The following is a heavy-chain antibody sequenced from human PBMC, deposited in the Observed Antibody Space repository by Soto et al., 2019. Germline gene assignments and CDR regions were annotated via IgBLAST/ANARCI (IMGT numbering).Heavy chain of an antibody. Sequence: EASVKVSCNASGYTFTGYYMHWVRQAPGQGLEWMGWINPNSGGTNYAQKFQGRVTMTRDTSISTAYMELSRLRSDDTAVYYCARDCIAVAGTCYWGQGTLVTVSS. D-gene: IGHD6-19*01. CDR1: GYTFTGYY. CDR2: INPNSGGT. J-gene: IGHJ4*02. V-gene: IGHV1-2*02. CDR3: ARDCIAVAGTCY.